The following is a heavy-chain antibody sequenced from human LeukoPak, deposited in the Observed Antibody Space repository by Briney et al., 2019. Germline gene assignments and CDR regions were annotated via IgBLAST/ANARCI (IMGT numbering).Heavy chain of an antibody. Sequence: GGSLRLSCAASGFSFSVSWMSWVRQAPGKGLEWVANIKYDGNEKYYVDSVKGRFTISRDSAKNSLHLQMNSLRAEDTAVYYCARGGTTFEHWGQGTLVTVSS. D-gene: IGHD1-1*01. CDR2: IKYDGNEK. J-gene: IGHJ4*02. CDR3: ARGGTTFEH. CDR1: GFSFSVSW. V-gene: IGHV3-7*01.